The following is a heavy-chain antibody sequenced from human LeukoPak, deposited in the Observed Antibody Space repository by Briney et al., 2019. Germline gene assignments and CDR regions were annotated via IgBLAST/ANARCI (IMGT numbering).Heavy chain of an antibody. J-gene: IGHJ6*03. CDR2: ISAYNGNT. CDR1: GYTFTSYG. D-gene: IGHD3-3*01. Sequence: ASVKVSCKASGYTFTSYGISWVRQAPGQGLEWMGWISAYNGNTNYAQKLQGRVTMTTDTSTSTAYMELRSLRSDDTAVYYCARKATYDFCWSDYYYYYMDVWGKGTTVTVSS. CDR3: ARKATYDFCWSDYYYYYMDV. V-gene: IGHV1-18*01.